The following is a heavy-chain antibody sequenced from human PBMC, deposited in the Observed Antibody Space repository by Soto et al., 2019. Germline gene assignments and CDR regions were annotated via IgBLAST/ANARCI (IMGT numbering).Heavy chain of an antibody. D-gene: IGHD6-19*01. CDR2: ISAYNGNT. CDR3: AVVESSGWAFDY. Sequence: ASVKVSCKVSGYTLTELSMHWVRQAPGQGLEWMGWISAYNGNTNYAQKLQGRVTMTTDTSTSTAYMELRSLRSDDTAVYYRAVVESSGWAFDYWGQGTLVTVSS. CDR1: GYTLTELS. J-gene: IGHJ4*02. V-gene: IGHV1-18*01.